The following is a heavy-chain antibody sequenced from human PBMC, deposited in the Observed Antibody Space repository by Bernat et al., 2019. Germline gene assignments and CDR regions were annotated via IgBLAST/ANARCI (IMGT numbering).Heavy chain of an antibody. CDR1: GGSISSSSYY. CDR2: IYYSGST. CDR3: ARLGANCSDGSCSSGYYYYMDV. Sequence: QLQLQESGPGLVKPSETLSLTCTVSGGSISSSSYYWRWICQLPGKGLEWIGSIYYSGSTYYNPSLKSRVTISVDTSKNQLSRKLGSVTAADTAVYYWARLGANCSDGSCSSGYYYYMDVWGKGTTVTVSS. J-gene: IGHJ6*03. D-gene: IGHD2-15*01. V-gene: IGHV4-39*01.